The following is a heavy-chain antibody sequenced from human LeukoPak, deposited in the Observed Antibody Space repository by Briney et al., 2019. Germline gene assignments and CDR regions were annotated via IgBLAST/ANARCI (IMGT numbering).Heavy chain of an antibody. CDR3: ARAGYYDSSGYYLSY. CDR1: GGSVSSGSYY. D-gene: IGHD3-22*01. V-gene: IGHV4-61*02. CDR2: IYTSGST. J-gene: IGHJ4*02. Sequence: PSETLSLTRTVSGGSVSSGSYYWSWIRQPAGKGLEWIGRIYTSGSTNYNPSLKSRVTMSVDTSKNQFSLKLSSVTAADTAVYYCARAGYYDSSGYYLSYWGQGTLVTVSS.